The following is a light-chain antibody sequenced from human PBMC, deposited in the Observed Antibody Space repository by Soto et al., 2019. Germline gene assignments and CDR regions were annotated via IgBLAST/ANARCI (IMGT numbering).Light chain of an antibody. Sequence: QSLLTQPPSVSAAPGQRVTISCTGSSSNIGSTYDVQWYQQLPGTAPKLLIHGNTDRPSGVPDRFSGSKSGTSASLAITGLQADDEADYYCQSYDDSLSVHYVFGTGTKVTAL. CDR2: GNT. J-gene: IGLJ1*01. V-gene: IGLV1-40*01. CDR3: QSYDDSLSVHYV. CDR1: SSNIGSTYD.